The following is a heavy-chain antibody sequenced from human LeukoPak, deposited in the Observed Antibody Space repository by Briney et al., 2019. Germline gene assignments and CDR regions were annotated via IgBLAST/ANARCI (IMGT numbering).Heavy chain of an antibody. D-gene: IGHD1-1*01. CDR2: ISGSGGNT. Sequence: LPGGSLRLSCVGSGFTFSNNPLSWVRQAPGKGLEWVSAISGSGGNTYYADSVRGRFSISRDNSKNTLFLQMNTLRADDTAVYYCATTKQARRYFDYWGQGTLVTVSS. CDR1: GFTFSNNP. CDR3: ATTKQARRYFDY. V-gene: IGHV3-23*01. J-gene: IGHJ4*02.